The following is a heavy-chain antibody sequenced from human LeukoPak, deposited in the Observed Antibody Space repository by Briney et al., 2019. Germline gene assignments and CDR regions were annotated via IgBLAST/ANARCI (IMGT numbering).Heavy chain of an antibody. D-gene: IGHD4-23*01. CDR1: GFTFSSYG. CDR2: IRYDGSNK. J-gene: IGHJ3*02. CDR3: AKEPVVTDAFDI. Sequence: GGSLRLSCAASGFTFSSYGMHWVRQDPGKGLEGVAFIRYDGSNKYYADSVKGRFTISRDNSKNTLYLQMNSLRAEDAAVYYCAKEPVVTDAFDIWGQGTMVTVSS. V-gene: IGHV3-30*02.